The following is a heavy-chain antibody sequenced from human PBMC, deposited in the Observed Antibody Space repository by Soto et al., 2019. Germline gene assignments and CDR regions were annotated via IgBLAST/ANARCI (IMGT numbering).Heavy chain of an antibody. CDR2: ISGSGDST. CDR1: GFTFSSYA. V-gene: IGHV3-23*01. J-gene: IGHJ4*02. D-gene: IGHD1-26*01. CDR3: ARRGSGSYYDY. Sequence: EVQLLESGGGLVQPGGSLRLSCAASGFTFSSYAMRWVRQAPGKGLEWVSAISGSGDSTYYADSVKGRFTISRDNSKSTLYLQMTSLRGEDTAVSHCARRGSGSYYDYWGQGTLVTVSS.